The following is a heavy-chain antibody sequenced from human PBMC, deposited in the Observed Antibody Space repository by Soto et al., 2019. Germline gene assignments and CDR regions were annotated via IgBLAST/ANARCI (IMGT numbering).Heavy chain of an antibody. CDR1: GGSVSSGSYY. V-gene: IGHV4-61*01. CDR2: IYYSGST. CDR3: ARMFDNYVNGNWFDP. J-gene: IGHJ5*02. D-gene: IGHD3-10*02. Sequence: ETLSLTCTVSGGSVSSGSYYWSWIRQPPGKGLEWIGYIYYSGSTNYNPSLKSRVTISVDTSKNQFSLKLSSVTAADTAVYYCARMFDNYVNGNWFDPWGQGTLVTVSS.